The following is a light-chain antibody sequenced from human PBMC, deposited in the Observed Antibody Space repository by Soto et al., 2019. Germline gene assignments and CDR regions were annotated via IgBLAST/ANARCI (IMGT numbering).Light chain of an antibody. CDR2: ANS. Sequence: QSVLTQPPSVSGAPGQRVTISCTGSSSNIGAGYDVHWYQQLPGTAPKLLIYANSKRPSGVPDRFSGSKSGTSASLAITGLQAEDEADYYCQSYDSSLSVVFGGGTKLTVL. CDR3: QSYDSSLSVV. J-gene: IGLJ2*01. CDR1: SSNIGAGYD. V-gene: IGLV1-40*01.